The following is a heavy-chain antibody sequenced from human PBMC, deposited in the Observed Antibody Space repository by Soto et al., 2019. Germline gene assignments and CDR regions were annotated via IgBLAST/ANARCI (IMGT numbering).Heavy chain of an antibody. CDR1: GFTFSSYN. CDR3: ATKPGYSSSWQSDAFDI. V-gene: IGHV3-21*01. D-gene: IGHD6-13*01. Sequence: GGSLRLSCAASGFTFSSYNMNWVRQAPGKGLEWVSSISSSSYIYYADSVKGRFTISRDNAKNSLYLQMNSLRAEDTAVYYCATKPGYSSSWQSDAFDIWGQGTMVTVS. CDR2: ISSSSYI. J-gene: IGHJ3*02.